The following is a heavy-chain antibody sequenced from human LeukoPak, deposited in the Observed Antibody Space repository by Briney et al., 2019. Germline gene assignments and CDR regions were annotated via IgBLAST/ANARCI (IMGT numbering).Heavy chain of an antibody. V-gene: IGHV3-30*18. CDR1: GFTFSSYG. CDR3: AKGSSIVATILGY. CDR2: ISYDGSNK. D-gene: IGHD5-12*01. Sequence: GGSLRLSCAASGFTFSSYGMHWVRQATGKGLEWVAVISYDGSNKYYADSVKGRFTISRDNSKNTLYLQMNSLRAEDTAVYYCAKGSSIVATILGYWGQGTLVTVSS. J-gene: IGHJ4*02.